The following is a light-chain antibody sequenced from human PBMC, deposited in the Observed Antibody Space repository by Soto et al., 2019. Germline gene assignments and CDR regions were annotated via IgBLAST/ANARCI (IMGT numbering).Light chain of an antibody. Sequence: ALRVTQSPSSLSAYIGATVTISCTASQDIDTFLAWYQQKPGKAPKVLINGASTLQGGVTSRFSGSGSGTEFTLTITSLQPEDFATYYCQQSYSTPLTFGQGIRLEIK. J-gene: IGKJ5*01. V-gene: IGKV1-8*01. CDR3: QQSYSTPLT. CDR1: QDIDTF. CDR2: GAS.